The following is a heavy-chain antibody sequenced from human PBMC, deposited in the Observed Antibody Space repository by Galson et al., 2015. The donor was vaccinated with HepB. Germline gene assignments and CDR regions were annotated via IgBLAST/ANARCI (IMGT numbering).Heavy chain of an antibody. J-gene: IGHJ5*02. CDR2: ISSSSSYT. D-gene: IGHD6-13*01. V-gene: IGHV3-11*05. CDR1: GFTFSDYY. Sequence: SLRLSCAASGFTFSDYYMSWIRQAPGKGLEWVSYISSSSSYTNYADSVKGRFTISRDSAKNSLYLQMSSLRTDDTALYYCVKDMNGYTSSWYDHWGQGTLVTVSS. CDR3: VKDMNGYTSSWYDH.